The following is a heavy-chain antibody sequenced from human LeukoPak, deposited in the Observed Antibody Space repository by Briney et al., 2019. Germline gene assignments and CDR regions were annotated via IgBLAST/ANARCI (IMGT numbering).Heavy chain of an antibody. CDR1: GGSISSHC. CDR3: ARGRYSYGSTYYFDY. J-gene: IGHJ4*02. D-gene: IGHD5-18*01. Sequence: PSETLSLTCTVSGGSISSHCWSWIRQPPGKGLEWIGYIYYSGSTNYNPSLKSRVTISVDTSKNQFSLKLSSVTAADTAVYYCARGRYSYGSTYYFDYWGQGTLVTVSS. V-gene: IGHV4-59*11. CDR2: IYYSGST.